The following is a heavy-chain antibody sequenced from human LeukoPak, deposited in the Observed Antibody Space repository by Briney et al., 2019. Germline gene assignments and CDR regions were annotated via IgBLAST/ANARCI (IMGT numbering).Heavy chain of an antibody. D-gene: IGHD2-2*01. CDR2: IRGKAYGGEP. CDR3: AASDHLYCSSTSCRFDY. Sequence: GGSLRLSCTASGFTFRDYAMSWVRQAPGKGPEWVGFIRGKAYGGEPDYAASVKGRLTISRDDSKSIAYLQMNSLKTEDTAVYYCAASDHLYCSSTSCRFDYWGQGTLVTVSS. V-gene: IGHV3-49*04. J-gene: IGHJ4*02. CDR1: GFTFRDYA.